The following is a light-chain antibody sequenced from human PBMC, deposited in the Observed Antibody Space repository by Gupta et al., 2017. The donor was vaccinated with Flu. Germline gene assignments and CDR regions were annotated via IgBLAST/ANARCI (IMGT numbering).Light chain of an antibody. Sequence: QSALTQPASVSGSPVQSITISCTGTTSDVGGYNYVSWFQQHPGKAPKLMIYEVSYRPSGVSNRFSGSKSGNTASMTISGLQPEDEADYYCSSYTSSSTLVFGAGTKVTVL. CDR1: TSDVGGYNY. CDR2: EVS. J-gene: IGLJ1*01. V-gene: IGLV2-14*01. CDR3: SSYTSSSTLV.